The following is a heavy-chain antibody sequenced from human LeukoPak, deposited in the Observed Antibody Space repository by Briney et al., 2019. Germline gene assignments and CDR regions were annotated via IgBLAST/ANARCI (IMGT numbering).Heavy chain of an antibody. Sequence: GGSLRLSCAASGFTFSSYGMHWVRQAPGKGLEWVAVVSYDGSNKYYADSVKGRFTISRDNAKNSLYLQMNSLRAEDTAVYYCARDWGKRYSSGWSNGFDYWGQGTLVTVSS. CDR1: GFTFSSYG. V-gene: IGHV3-30*03. CDR2: VSYDGSNK. CDR3: ARDWGKRYSSGWSNGFDY. J-gene: IGHJ4*02. D-gene: IGHD6-19*01.